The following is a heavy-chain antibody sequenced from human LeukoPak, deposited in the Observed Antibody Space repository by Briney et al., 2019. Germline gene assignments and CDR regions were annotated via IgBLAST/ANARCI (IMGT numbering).Heavy chain of an antibody. CDR1: GGSISSYY. CDR3: ARDGGSGPTVTIGGFDY. D-gene: IGHD4-17*01. V-gene: IGHV4-59*01. J-gene: IGHJ4*02. CDR2: IYYSGST. Sequence: KPSETLSLTCTVSGGSISSYYWSWIRQPPGKGLEWIGYIYYSGSTNYNPSLKSRVTISVDTSKNQFSLKLSSVAAADTAVYYCARDGGSGPTVTIGGFDYWGQGTLVTVSS.